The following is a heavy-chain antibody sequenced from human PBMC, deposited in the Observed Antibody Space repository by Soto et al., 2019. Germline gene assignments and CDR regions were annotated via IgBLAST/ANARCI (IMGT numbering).Heavy chain of an antibody. V-gene: IGHV1-2*02. J-gene: IGHJ6*02. CDR3: AKGGAIVAAGTRVYLYNAMDV. CDR1: GYTFTGYY. D-gene: IGHD1-26*01. Sequence: QVQLVQSGTEVKRPGDSVKVSYKASGYTFTGYYVHWVRQAPGQGLEWMGWINPNSGDTYLAQRFQGRVTMNRDTSIGTAYMELRGLTSDDTAEYYCAKGGAIVAAGTRVYLYNAMDVWGQGTTVTVS. CDR2: INPNSGDT.